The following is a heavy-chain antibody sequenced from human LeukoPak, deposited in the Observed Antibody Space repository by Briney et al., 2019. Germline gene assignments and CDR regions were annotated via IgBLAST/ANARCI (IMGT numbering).Heavy chain of an antibody. D-gene: IGHD1-26*01. Sequence: GASVKVSCKASGGTFSSYAISWVRQAPGQGLEWMGWMNPNSGNTGYAQKFQGRVTMTRNTSISTAYMELSSLRSEDTAVYYCARGGGSYPYYYYYYMDVWGKGTTVTVSS. J-gene: IGHJ6*03. CDR3: ARGGGSYPYYYYYYMDV. CDR1: GGTFSSYA. CDR2: MNPNSGNT. V-gene: IGHV1-8*02.